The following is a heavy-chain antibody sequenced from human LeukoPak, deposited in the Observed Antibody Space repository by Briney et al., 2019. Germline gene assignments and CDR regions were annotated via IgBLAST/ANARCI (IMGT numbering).Heavy chain of an antibody. V-gene: IGHV3-23*01. CDR1: GFTFRSYG. J-gene: IGHJ6*03. CDR3: AKDGGYYGSGIYSSNSMDV. CDR2: ISGSGDTT. Sequence: GGSLRLSCAASGFTFRSYGMSWVRQAPGKGLEWVSAISGSGDTTYYADSVKGRFTISRGNSKNTLYLQMNSLRVEDTAVYYCAKDGGYYGSGIYSSNSMDVWGKGTTVTISS. D-gene: IGHD3-10*01.